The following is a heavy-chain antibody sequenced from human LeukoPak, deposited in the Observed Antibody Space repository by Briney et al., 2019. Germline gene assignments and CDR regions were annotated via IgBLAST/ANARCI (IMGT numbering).Heavy chain of an antibody. J-gene: IGHJ4*02. CDR1: GFTFSSYA. D-gene: IGHD3-22*01. CDR3: AKGPQNYYYDSSGLSGY. V-gene: IGHV3-23*01. CDR2: ISGSGGST. Sequence: GGSLRLSYAASGFTFSSYAMSWVRQAPGKGLEWVSAISGSGGSTYYADSVKGRFTISRDNSKNTLYLQMNSLRAEDTAVYYCAKGPQNYYYDSSGLSGYWGQGTLVTVSS.